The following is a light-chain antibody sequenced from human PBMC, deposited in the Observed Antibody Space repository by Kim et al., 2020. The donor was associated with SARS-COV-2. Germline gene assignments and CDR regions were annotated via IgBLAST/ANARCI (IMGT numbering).Light chain of an antibody. Sequence: GERFTITCRASQGISNYLAWYQQSPGKAPKVLIYGASTLQSGVPSRFSGSGSGTEFTLTINSLHPEDFATYSCQQFYVYPRTFGQGTKVDIK. V-gene: IGKV1-9*01. CDR2: GAS. CDR3: QQFYVYPRT. CDR1: QGISNY. J-gene: IGKJ1*01.